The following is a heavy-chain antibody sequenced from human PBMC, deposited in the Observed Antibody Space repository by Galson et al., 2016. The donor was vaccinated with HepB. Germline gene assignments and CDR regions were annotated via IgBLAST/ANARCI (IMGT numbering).Heavy chain of an antibody. CDR2: VYTGGST. J-gene: IGHJ4*02. D-gene: IGHD4-17*01. V-gene: IGHV3-53*01. CDR3: ATASAVDYGDYLRV. CDR1: GFTVSSFY. Sequence: SLRLSCAASGFTVSSFYMTWVRQAPGKGLEWVSVVYTGGSTFYADSVKGRFTISRDNSNSTLYLQMNSLRAEDTAVYYCATASAVDYGDYLRVWGQGTLVTVSS.